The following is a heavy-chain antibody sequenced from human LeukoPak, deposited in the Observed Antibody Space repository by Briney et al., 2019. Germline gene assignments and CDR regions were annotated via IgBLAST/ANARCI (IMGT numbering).Heavy chain of an antibody. J-gene: IGHJ3*02. CDR1: GYTFTSYD. CDR3: ARPYSSSWPNAFDI. Sequence: ASVKVSCKASGYTFTSYDINWVRQATGQRLEWMGWMNPNSGNTGYAQKFQGRVTMTRNTSISTAYMELSSLRSEDTAVYYCARPYSSSWPNAFDIWGQGTMVTVSS. D-gene: IGHD6-13*01. V-gene: IGHV1-8*01. CDR2: MNPNSGNT.